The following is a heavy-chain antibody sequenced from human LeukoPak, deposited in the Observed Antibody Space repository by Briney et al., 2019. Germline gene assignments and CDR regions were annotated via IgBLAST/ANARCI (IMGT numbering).Heavy chain of an antibody. CDR1: GXSFTSYW. CDR3: ASNPYYYDSSGYLGY. V-gene: IGHV5-10-1*01. J-gene: IGHJ4*02. CDR2: IDPSDSYT. D-gene: IGHD3-22*01. Sequence: GESLRISCKGSGXSFTSYWSSWVRQMPGKGLEWMGRIDPSDSYTNYSPSFQGHVTISADKSISTAYLQWSSLKASDTAMYYCASNPYYYDSSGYLGYWGQGTLVTVSS.